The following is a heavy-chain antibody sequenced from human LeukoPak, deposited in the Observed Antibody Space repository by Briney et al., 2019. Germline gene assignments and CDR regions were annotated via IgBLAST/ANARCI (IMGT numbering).Heavy chain of an antibody. V-gene: IGHV3-23*01. CDR2: ISVSGGNT. CDR3: ATKQWLVRGWFDP. CDR1: GFTFSNYA. J-gene: IGHJ5*02. D-gene: IGHD6-19*01. Sequence: GGSLRLSCAASGFTFSNYAMSWVRQAPGKGLEWVSSISVSGGNTYYADSVKGRFTISRDNSKNTLYLQMSSLTAEDTALYYCATKQWLVRGWFDPWGQGTLVTVSS.